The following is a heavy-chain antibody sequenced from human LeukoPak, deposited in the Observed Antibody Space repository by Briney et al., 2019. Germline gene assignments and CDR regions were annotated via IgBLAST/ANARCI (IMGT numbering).Heavy chain of an antibody. CDR2: VYSSGVG. CDR1: GGSITGYY. Sequence: SETLSLTCSVSGGSITGYYWNWIRQPAGQGLEWLGRVYSSGVGNYNPSLTSRVTMSVDTSKNQFSLKLTSLTAADTAVYYCAREEFLHEIDSSGYFVYWGQGTLVTVSS. CDR3: AREEFLHEIDSSGYFVY. J-gene: IGHJ4*02. D-gene: IGHD3-22*01. V-gene: IGHV4-4*07.